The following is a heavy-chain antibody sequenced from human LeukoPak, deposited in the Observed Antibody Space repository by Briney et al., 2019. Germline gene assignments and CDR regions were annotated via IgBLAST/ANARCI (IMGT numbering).Heavy chain of an antibody. CDR1: GYTFTSYG. J-gene: IGHJ6*02. D-gene: IGHD2-2*01. CDR3: ARDRTSSGTYCSSTSCRNYYYGMDV. CDR2: ISAYNGNT. Sequence: ASVKVSCKASGYTFTSYGISWVRQAPGQGLEWMGWISAYNGNTNYAQKLRGRVTMTTDTSTSTAYMELRSLRSDDTAVYYCARDRTSSGTYCSSTSCRNYYYGMDVWGQGTTVTVSS. V-gene: IGHV1-18*01.